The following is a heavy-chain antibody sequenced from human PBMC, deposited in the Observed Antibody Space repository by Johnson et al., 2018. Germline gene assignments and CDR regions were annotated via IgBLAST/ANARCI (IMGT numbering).Heavy chain of an antibody. D-gene: IGHD3-10*01. CDR3: AKGGRVLWFGELDV. CDR2: VSGSGGST. CDR1: GFTFSSYA. Sequence: EVQLVESGGDLVQPGGSLRLSCAASGFTFSSYAMSWVHQAPGKGLEWVSSVSGSGGSTYYADSVKGRFPISRDNSKSTLYLKMDRLRGEDTAVYYCAKGGRVLWFGELDVWGKGTTVTVSS. J-gene: IGHJ6*04. V-gene: IGHV3-23*04.